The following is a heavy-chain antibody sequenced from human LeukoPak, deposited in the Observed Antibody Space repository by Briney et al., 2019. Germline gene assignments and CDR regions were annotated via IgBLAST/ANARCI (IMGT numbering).Heavy chain of an antibody. CDR2: IFHTGSS. D-gene: IGHD3-3*01. J-gene: IGHJ5*02. Sequence: PSETLSLTCTVSDYSISSGYFWTWIRQPPGKGLEWIGSIFHTGSSYYNPSLKSPVAISVDTSKNQFSPELSSVTAADTAVYYCARDLGLTISDNWFDPWGQGTLVTVSS. CDR3: ARDLGLTISDNWFDP. V-gene: IGHV4-38-2*02. CDR1: DYSISSGYF.